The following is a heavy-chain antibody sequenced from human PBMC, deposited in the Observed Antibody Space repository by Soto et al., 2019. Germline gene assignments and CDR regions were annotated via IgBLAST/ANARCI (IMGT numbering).Heavy chain of an antibody. J-gene: IGHJ4*02. CDR2: ISYDGSNK. D-gene: IGHD6-13*01. Sequence: QVQLVESGGGVVHPGRSLRLSCAASGFTFSSYGMHWVRQAPGKGLEWVAVISYDGSNKYYADSVKGRFTISRDNSKNTLYLQMNRLRAEDTAVYYCAKGRSSSWPYYFDYWGQGTLVTVSS. CDR1: GFTFSSYG. V-gene: IGHV3-30*18. CDR3: AKGRSSSWPYYFDY.